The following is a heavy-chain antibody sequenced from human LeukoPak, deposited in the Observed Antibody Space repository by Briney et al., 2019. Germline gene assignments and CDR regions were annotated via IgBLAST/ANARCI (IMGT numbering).Heavy chain of an antibody. CDR1: GGSFSNFA. D-gene: IGHD1-1*01. J-gene: IGHJ4*02. V-gene: IGHV1-69*05. CDR2: IFGTV. Sequence: SVKVSCNASGGSFSNFAISWVRQAPGQGFEWLGGIFGTVTYAPNFQGRVSFTTDESTSTAYMELSGLTSEDTAVYYFVAQLVDAPPTFDYWGQGTLVTVSS. CDR3: VAQLVDAPPTFDY.